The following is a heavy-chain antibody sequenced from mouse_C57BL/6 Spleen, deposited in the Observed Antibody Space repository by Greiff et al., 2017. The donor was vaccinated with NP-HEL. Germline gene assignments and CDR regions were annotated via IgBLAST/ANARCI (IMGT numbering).Heavy chain of an antibody. Sequence: QVQLQQSGAELVRPGSSVKLSCKASGYTFTSYWMHWVKQRPIQGLEWIGNIDPSDSETHYNQKFKDKATLTVDKSSSTAYMQRSSLTSEDSAVYYCARKGYYAMDYWGQGTSVTVSS. CDR1: GYTFTSYW. V-gene: IGHV1-52*01. J-gene: IGHJ4*01. CDR2: IDPSDSET. CDR3: ARKGYYAMDY.